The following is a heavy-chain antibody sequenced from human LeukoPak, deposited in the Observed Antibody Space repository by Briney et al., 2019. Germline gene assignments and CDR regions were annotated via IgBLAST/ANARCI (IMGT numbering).Heavy chain of an antibody. Sequence: SVKVSCKASGGTFSSYAISWVRQAPGQGLEWMGGIIPIFGTANYAQKFQGRVTITADESTSTAYMELSSLRPEDTAVYYCARTGFGDAYVPFDYWGQGTLVTVSS. CDR2: IIPIFGTA. CDR1: GGTFSSYA. V-gene: IGHV1-69*13. D-gene: IGHD3-10*01. CDR3: ARTGFGDAYVPFDY. J-gene: IGHJ4*02.